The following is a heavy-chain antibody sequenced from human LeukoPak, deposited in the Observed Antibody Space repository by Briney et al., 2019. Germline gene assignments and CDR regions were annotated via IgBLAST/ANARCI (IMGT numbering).Heavy chain of an antibody. CDR3: ARGFLGVGATNYYYYMDV. J-gene: IGHJ6*03. V-gene: IGHV1-18*01. CDR2: ISAYNGNT. D-gene: IGHD1-26*01. Sequence: GASVKVSCKASGYTFTSYGISWVRQAPGQGLEWMGWISAYNGNTNYAQKLQGRVTITTDESTSTAYMELSSLRSEDTAVYYCARGFLGVGATNYYYYMDVWGKGTTVTVSS. CDR1: GYTFTSYG.